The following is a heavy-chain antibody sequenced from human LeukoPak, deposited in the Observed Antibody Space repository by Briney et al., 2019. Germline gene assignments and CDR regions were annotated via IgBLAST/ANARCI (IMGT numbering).Heavy chain of an antibody. D-gene: IGHD1-26*01. CDR3: ARSSSGTSSIDS. V-gene: IGHV4-59*01. CDR2: VSYSGTI. J-gene: IGHJ4*02. CDR1: DGSISTYY. Sequence: KSSETLSLTCTVSDGSISTYYWSWIRQPPGKGLEWIGYVSYSGTINYNPSLKSRVTISLDTSKNQFSLKLSSVTAADTAMFYCARSSSGTSSIDSWGQGTLVTVSS.